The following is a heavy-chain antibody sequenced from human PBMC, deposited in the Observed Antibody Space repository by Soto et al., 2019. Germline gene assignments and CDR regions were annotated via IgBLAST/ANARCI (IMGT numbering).Heavy chain of an antibody. D-gene: IGHD4-17*01. CDR1: GFTFSSYA. V-gene: IGHV3-30-3*01. J-gene: IGHJ4*02. Sequence: QVQLVESGGGVVQPGRSLRLSCAASGFTFSSYAMPWVRQAPGKGLEWVAVISYDGSNKYYADSVKGRFTIARDNSKNTLYLQMNSLRAEDTAVYYCARDGGDYVGIDYWGQGTLVTVSS. CDR3: ARDGGDYVGIDY. CDR2: ISYDGSNK.